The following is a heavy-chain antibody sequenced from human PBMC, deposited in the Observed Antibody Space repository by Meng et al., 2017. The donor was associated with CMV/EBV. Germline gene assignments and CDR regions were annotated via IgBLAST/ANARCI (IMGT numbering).Heavy chain of an antibody. CDR1: SFSGYD. V-gene: IGHV4-34*01. CDR2: INHSGST. CDR3: ARGGYCSSTSCLTRVWLDP. D-gene: IGHD2-2*01. Sequence: SFSGYDWSWIRQPPGKGLEWIGEINHSGSTNYNPSLKSRVTISVDTSKNQFSLKLSSVTAADTAVYYCARGGYCSSTSCLTRVWLDPWGQGTLVTVSS. J-gene: IGHJ5*02.